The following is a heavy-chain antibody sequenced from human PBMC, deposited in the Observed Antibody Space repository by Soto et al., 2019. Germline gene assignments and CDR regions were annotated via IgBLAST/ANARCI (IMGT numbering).Heavy chain of an antibody. D-gene: IGHD5-12*01. J-gene: IGHJ6*03. CDR2: IYERGST. CDR1: GGSISSYY. V-gene: IGHV4-59*01. CDR3: ARARTRYSGYYSSYYYRIMDV. Sequence: QVQLQEAGAGLVKPSETLSLTCTVSGGSISSYYWTWIRQPPGKGLEWIGNIYERGSTNYRPSLESRVNISVDTSKKQFSLRMTSVTAAAAAVSYCARARTRYSGYYSSYYYRIMDVWGKGTTVTVSS.